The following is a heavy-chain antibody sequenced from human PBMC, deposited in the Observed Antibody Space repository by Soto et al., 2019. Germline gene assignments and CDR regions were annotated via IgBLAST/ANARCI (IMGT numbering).Heavy chain of an antibody. CDR2: IYYSGST. CDR3: ARQGAAPYYDIWTGSQDAFDI. D-gene: IGHD3-9*01. J-gene: IGHJ3*02. Sequence: SETLSLTCTVSGGSISSYYWSWIRQPPGKGLEWIGYIYYSGSTNYNPSLKSRVTISVDTSKNQFSLKLSSVTAADTAVYYWARQGAAPYYDIWTGSQDAFDIWGQGTMVTVSS. CDR1: GGSISSYY. V-gene: IGHV4-59*08.